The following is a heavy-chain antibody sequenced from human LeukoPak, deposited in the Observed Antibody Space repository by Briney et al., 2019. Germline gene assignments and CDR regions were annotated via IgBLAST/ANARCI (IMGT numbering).Heavy chain of an antibody. CDR1: GGSISSNY. CDR3: ARVYDSSGYDAFDI. CDR2: IYWSGST. D-gene: IGHD3-22*01. J-gene: IGHJ3*02. Sequence: SETLSLTCTVSGGSISSNYWSWIRQPPGKGLEWIGNIYWSGSTNYNPSLKSRVTISLDTSKNQFSLKLSSVTPADTAVYYCARVYDSSGYDAFDIWGQGTMVTVSS. V-gene: IGHV4-59*01.